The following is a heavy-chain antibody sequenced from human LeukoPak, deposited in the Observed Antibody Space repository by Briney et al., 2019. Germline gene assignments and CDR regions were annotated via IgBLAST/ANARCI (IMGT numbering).Heavy chain of an antibody. CDR2: INHSGST. Sequence: AETLSLTCAVYGGSFSGYYWSWIRQPPGKGLEWIGEINHSGSTNYNPSLKSRVTISVDTSKNQFSLKLSSVTAADTAVYYCARAPERQYYYVRPGYYYYGMDVWGQGTTVTVSS. J-gene: IGHJ6*02. V-gene: IGHV4-34*01. CDR1: GGSFSGYY. D-gene: IGHD3-10*02. CDR3: ARAPERQYYYVRPGYYYYGMDV.